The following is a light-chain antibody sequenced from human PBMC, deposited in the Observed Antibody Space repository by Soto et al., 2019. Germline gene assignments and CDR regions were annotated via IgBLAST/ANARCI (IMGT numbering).Light chain of an antibody. J-gene: IGKJ5*01. CDR1: RSVRRY. Sequence: EIVLTQSPATLSLSPGERATLSCRASRSVRRYLAWYQQKPGQAPRLLIYDASNRAAGIPARFSGSGSETDFTLTISNLEPEDFAVDYCQQRYAWPPITFGQGTRLEIK. CDR3: QQRYAWPPIT. V-gene: IGKV3-11*01. CDR2: DAS.